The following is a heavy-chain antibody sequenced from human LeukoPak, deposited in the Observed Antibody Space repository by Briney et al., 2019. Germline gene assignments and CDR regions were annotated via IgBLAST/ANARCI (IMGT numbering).Heavy chain of an antibody. V-gene: IGHV4-59*01. Sequence: PSETLSLTCTVSGGSISSYYWSWIRQPPGKGLEWIGYIYYSGSTNYNPSLKSRVTISVDTSKNQFSLKLNSVTAADTAVYYCARDHDDAFDIWGQGTMVTVSS. CDR2: IYYSGST. CDR3: ARDHDDAFDI. J-gene: IGHJ3*02. CDR1: GGSISSYY. D-gene: IGHD1-1*01.